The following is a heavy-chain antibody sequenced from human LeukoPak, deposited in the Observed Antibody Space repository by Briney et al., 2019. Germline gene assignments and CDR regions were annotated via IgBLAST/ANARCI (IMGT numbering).Heavy chain of an antibody. V-gene: IGHV4-59*01. CDR1: GGSISSYY. Sequence: PSETLSLTCTVSGGSISSYYWSWIRQPPGKGLEWIGYIYYSGSTNYKPSLKSRVTISVDTSKNQFSLKLSSVTAADTAVYYCARGGYYGSGNDFRFDPWGQGAMVTVSS. CDR3: ARGGYYGSGNDFRFDP. CDR2: IYYSGST. D-gene: IGHD3-10*01. J-gene: IGHJ5*02.